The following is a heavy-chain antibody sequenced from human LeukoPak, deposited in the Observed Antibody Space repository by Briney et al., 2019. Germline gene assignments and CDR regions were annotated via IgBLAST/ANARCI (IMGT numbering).Heavy chain of an antibody. V-gene: IGHV4-30-2*01. CDR1: GGSISSGGYY. Sequence: SETLSLTCTVSGGSISSGGYYWSWIRQPPGKGLEWIGYIYHSGSTYYNPSLKSRVTISVDTSENQFSLKLSFVTAADTAVYYCARHEYNYGSGTYYYYGMDVWGQGTTVTVAS. CDR3: ARHEYNYGSGTYYYYGMDV. D-gene: IGHD3-10*01. CDR2: IYHSGST. J-gene: IGHJ6*02.